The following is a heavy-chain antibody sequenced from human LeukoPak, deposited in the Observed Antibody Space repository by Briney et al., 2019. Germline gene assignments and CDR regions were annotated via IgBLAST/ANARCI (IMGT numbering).Heavy chain of an antibody. J-gene: IGHJ4*02. V-gene: IGHV4-34*01. CDR3: ARHLSGTTMSHY. CDR1: GGSFSGYY. CDR2: INHSGST. D-gene: IGHD1-1*01. Sequence: PSETLSLTCAVYGGSFSGYYWSWIRQPPGKGLEWIGEINHSGSTNYNPSLKSRVSISVDTSKNQVSLKLYSVTASDAAIYYCARHLSGTTMSHYWGQGTLVTVSS.